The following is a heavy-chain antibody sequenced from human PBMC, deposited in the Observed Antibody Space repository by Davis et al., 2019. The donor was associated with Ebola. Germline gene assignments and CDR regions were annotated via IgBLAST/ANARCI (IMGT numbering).Heavy chain of an antibody. V-gene: IGHV3-11*05. D-gene: IGHD3-22*01. J-gene: IGHJ5*02. CDR3: AKDAITMIVGWFDP. Sequence: PGGSLRLSCAASGFTFSDYYMSWIRQAPGKGLEWVSSISSDSDYIYYADSVKGRFTISRDNAKNSLYLQMNSLRAEDTAVYYCAKDAITMIVGWFDPWGQGTLVTVSS. CDR2: ISSDSDYI. CDR1: GFTFSDYY.